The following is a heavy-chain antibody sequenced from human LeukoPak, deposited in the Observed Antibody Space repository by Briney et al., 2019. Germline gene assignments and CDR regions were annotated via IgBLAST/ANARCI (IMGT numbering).Heavy chain of an antibody. CDR3: ARAYDSSGYCFDA. Sequence: SETLSLTCAVYGGSFSGYYWSWIRQPPGKGLEWIGEINLSGSTEYNPALKSRVTISVDTSKNQFSLKLSSVTAADTAVYYCARAYDSSGYCFDAWGQGTLVTVSS. D-gene: IGHD3-22*01. CDR1: GGSFSGYY. V-gene: IGHV4-34*01. J-gene: IGHJ4*02. CDR2: INLSGST.